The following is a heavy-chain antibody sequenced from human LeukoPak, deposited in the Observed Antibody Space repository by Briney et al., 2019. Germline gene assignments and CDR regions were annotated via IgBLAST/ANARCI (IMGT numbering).Heavy chain of an antibody. D-gene: IGHD4-17*01. V-gene: IGHV4-34*01. CDR2: VNHGGST. Sequence: SETLSLTCAVNGGSLSGWIRQPPGKGLEWIGRVNHGGSTNYNPSLKSRVTISVDTSKNQFSLKLSSVTAADTAVYYCARGPTHRAVTRNDAFDIWGQGTMVTVSS. J-gene: IGHJ3*02. CDR3: ARGPTHRAVTRNDAFDI. CDR1: GGSLSG.